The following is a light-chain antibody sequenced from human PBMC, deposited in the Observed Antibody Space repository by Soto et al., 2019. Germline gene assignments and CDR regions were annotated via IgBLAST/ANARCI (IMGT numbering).Light chain of an antibody. CDR2: DAS. Sequence: DIQMTQSPSSLSASVGDRVTITCRARQTINTYLNWYQQTPGTAPKLLIYDASSLQSGVPSRFRGSGSGTEFTLTISSLQPDDFATYYCQQYNAYPLTFGQGTRLEI. CDR3: QQYNAYPLT. V-gene: IGKV1-5*01. CDR1: QTINTY. J-gene: IGKJ5*01.